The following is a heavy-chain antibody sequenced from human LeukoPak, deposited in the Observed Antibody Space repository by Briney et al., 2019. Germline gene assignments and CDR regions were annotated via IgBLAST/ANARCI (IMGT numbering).Heavy chain of an antibody. Sequence: GGSLRLSCAASKLVFSNYGMHWVRQAPGKGLEWVAVISYDGTKKYYADSVKGRFSISRDNAKNSLYLQMNSLRVEDTALYYCAKLPGPGTIYYYGMDVWGQGTTVTVSS. D-gene: IGHD1-1*01. J-gene: IGHJ6*02. CDR1: KLVFSNYG. V-gene: IGHV3-30*18. CDR2: ISYDGTKK. CDR3: AKLPGPGTIYYYGMDV.